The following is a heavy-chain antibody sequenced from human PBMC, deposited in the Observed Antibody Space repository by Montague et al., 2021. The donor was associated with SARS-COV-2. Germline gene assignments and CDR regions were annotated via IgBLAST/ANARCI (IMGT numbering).Heavy chain of an antibody. CDR3: GKDLPPGGMDV. Sequence: SLRLSCAVSGFNFESYAMHWVRQAPGKGLEWVAGFSLDTDRIDYADSVKGRFIVSRDKAQDTLYLQMSSLRPEDSAVYYCGKDLPPGGMDVWGQGTTVIVSS. J-gene: IGHJ6*02. V-gene: IGHV3-9*01. D-gene: IGHD3-10*01. CDR2: FSLDTDRI. CDR1: GFNFESYA.